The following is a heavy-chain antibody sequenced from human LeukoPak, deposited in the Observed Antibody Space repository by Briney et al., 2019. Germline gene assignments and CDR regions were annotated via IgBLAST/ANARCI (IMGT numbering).Heavy chain of an antibody. CDR2: ISSSSSYI. D-gene: IGHD3-3*01. V-gene: IGHV3-21*01. CDR3: ARTHDFWSGYYYYYMDV. Sequence: GGSLRLSCAASGFTFSSYSMNWVRQAPGKGLEWVSSISSSSSYIYYADSVKGRFTISRDNAKNSLYLQMNSLRAEDTAVYYCARTHDFWSGYYYYYMDVWGKGTTVTVSS. J-gene: IGHJ6*03. CDR1: GFTFSSYS.